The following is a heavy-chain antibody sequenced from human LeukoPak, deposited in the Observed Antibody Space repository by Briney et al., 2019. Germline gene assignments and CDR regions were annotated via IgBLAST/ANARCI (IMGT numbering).Heavy chain of an antibody. Sequence: GGSLRLSCAASGFTFSSYSMNWVRQAPGKGLEWVSSISSSSRYIYYADSVKGRFTISRDNAKNSLYLQMNSLRAEDTAVYYCARDISPPPYFDYWGQGTLVTVSS. CDR3: ARDISPPPYFDY. CDR2: ISSSSRYI. CDR1: GFTFSSYS. J-gene: IGHJ4*02. V-gene: IGHV3-21*01.